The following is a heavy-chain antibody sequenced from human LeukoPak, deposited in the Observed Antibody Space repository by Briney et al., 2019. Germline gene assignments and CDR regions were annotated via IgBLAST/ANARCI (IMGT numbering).Heavy chain of an antibody. CDR3: ARVGDHFHWNLDL. V-gene: IGHV3-53*01. CDR2: IYSGATT. CDR1: GFSVSTKY. Sequence: GGSLRLSCAASGFSVSTKYMNWVRQAPGKGLEWVSIIYSGATTYYADSVKGRFTISRDTSKNTVSLQMNSRRAEDTAVYFCARVGDHFHWNLDLWGRGTLVSVSS. J-gene: IGHJ2*01. D-gene: IGHD3-3*02.